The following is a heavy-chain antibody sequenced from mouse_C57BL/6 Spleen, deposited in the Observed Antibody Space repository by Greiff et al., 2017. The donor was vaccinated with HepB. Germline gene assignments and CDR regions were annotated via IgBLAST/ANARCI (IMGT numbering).Heavy chain of an antibody. CDR2: IYPGSGNT. Sequence: VQLQQSGAELVRPGASVKLSCKASGYTFTDYYINWVKQRPGQGLEWIARIYPGSGNTYYNEKFKGKATLTAEKSSSTAYMQLSSLTSEDSAVYFCAREGFITTVVGMDYWGQGTSVTVSS. CDR3: AREGFITTVVGMDY. J-gene: IGHJ4*01. CDR1: GYTFTDYY. D-gene: IGHD1-1*01. V-gene: IGHV1-76*01.